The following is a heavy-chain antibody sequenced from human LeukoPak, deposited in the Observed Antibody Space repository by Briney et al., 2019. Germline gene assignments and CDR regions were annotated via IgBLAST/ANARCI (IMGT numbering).Heavy chain of an antibody. CDR2: INPNSGGT. CDR3: ARAGVGQHCSSTSCYIGTYYYYYYYGMDV. CDR1: GYTFTSYG. Sequence: ASVKVSCKASGYTFTSYGISWVRQAPGQGLEWMGWINPNSGGTNYAQKFQGRVTMTRDTSISTAYMELSRLRSDDTAVYYCARAGVGQHCSSTSCYIGTYYYYYYYGMDVWGQGTTVTVSS. V-gene: IGHV1-2*02. D-gene: IGHD2-2*02. J-gene: IGHJ6*02.